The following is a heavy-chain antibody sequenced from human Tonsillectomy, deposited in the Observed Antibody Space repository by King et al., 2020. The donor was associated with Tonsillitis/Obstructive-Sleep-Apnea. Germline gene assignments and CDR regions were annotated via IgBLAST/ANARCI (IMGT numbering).Heavy chain of an antibody. CDR1: CGSFSCYY. J-gene: IGHJ4*02. D-gene: IGHD3-3*01. Sequence: VQLQQWGAGLLKPSETLSLTCAVYCGSFSCYYWSGIRPSPGKGLDWIVEIYHSGRTNYNPSLKGGCTISVDTSKKQFSLKLSSFTAADTAVYYCASTHTIFGVVRFDYWGQGALVTVSS. CDR2: IYHSGRT. V-gene: IGHV4-34*01. CDR3: ASTHTIFGVVRFDY.